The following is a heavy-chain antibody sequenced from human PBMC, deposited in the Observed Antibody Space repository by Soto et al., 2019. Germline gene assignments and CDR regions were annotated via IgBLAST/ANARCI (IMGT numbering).Heavy chain of an antibody. CDR3: AREIAVAGTHYFDY. CDR2: IYYSGSI. Sequence: KASETLSLTCTVSGSSISNYYWSWIRQPPGKGLEWIGYIYYSGSINYNPSLKSRVTISEDTSKNQFSLKMSSVTAADTAVYYCAREIAVAGTHYFDYWGQGTLVTVSS. J-gene: IGHJ4*02. V-gene: IGHV4-59*01. CDR1: GSSISNYY. D-gene: IGHD6-19*01.